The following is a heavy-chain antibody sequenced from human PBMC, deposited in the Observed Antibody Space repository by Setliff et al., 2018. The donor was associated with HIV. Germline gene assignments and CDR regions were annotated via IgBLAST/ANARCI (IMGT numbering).Heavy chain of an antibody. CDR3: ARDTTYYYGSGSHH. CDR1: GFTVSSNY. Sequence: GGSLRLSCAASGFTVSSNYMSWVRQAPGKGLEWVSYISSSGSTIYYADSVKGRFTISRDNAKNSLYLQMNSLRAEDTAVYYCARDTTYYYGSGSHHWGQGTLVTVSS. J-gene: IGHJ4*02. V-gene: IGHV3-11*04. CDR2: ISSSGSTI. D-gene: IGHD3-10*01.